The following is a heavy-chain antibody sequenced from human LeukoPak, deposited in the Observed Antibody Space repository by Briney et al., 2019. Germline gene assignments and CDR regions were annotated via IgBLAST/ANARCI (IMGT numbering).Heavy chain of an antibody. D-gene: IGHD5-18*01. V-gene: IGHV5-51*01. CDR1: GYSFTSYW. J-gene: IGHJ3*02. Sequence: GESLKISCKGSGYSFTSYWIGWVRQMPGKGLEWMGIICPGDSDSRYSPPFQGQVTISADKSINTAYLQWSSLKASDTAMYYCARLSDTAMFTRAFDIWGQGTMVTVSS. CDR2: ICPGDSDS. CDR3: ARLSDTAMFTRAFDI.